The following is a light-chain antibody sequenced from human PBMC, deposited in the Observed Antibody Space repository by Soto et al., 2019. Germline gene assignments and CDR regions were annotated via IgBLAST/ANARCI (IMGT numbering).Light chain of an antibody. CDR1: SGDVGRYNY. V-gene: IGLV2-14*03. CDR2: DVT. J-gene: IGLJ2*01. Sequence: QSALTQPASVSGSPGQSITISCTGTSGDVGRYNYVSWYQQHPGEAPKLIIYDVTNRPSGVSNRFSGSKSGNTASLTISGLQAEDEGDYYCTSYATASTPHVVFGGGTKLTVL. CDR3: TSYATASTPHVV.